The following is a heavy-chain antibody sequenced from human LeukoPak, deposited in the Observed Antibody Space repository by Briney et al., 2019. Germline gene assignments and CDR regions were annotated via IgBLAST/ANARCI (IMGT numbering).Heavy chain of an antibody. Sequence: SETLSLTCTVSGGSISSSSYYWGWIRQPPRKGLEWIGSIYYSGSTYYNPSLKSRVTISVDTSKNQFSLKLSSVTAADTAVYYCARHAYYYDSSGYYTPTFDYWGQGTLVTVSS. V-gene: IGHV4-39*01. CDR2: IYYSGST. CDR3: ARHAYYYDSSGYYTPTFDY. CDR1: GGSISSSSYY. J-gene: IGHJ4*02. D-gene: IGHD3-22*01.